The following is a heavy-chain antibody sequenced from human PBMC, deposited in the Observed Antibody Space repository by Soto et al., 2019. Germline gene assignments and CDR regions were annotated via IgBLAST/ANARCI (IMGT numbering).Heavy chain of an antibody. J-gene: IGHJ4*02. CDR1: GGSISSSSYY. Sequence: QLQLQESGPGLVKPSETLSLTCTVSGGSISSSSYYWGWIRQPPGKGLEWIGSIYYSGSTYYNPSLKSRVTISVDTSKNQFSLKLSSVTAADTAVYYCARHSGGWRANDYWGQGTLVTVSS. D-gene: IGHD1-26*01. V-gene: IGHV4-39*01. CDR2: IYYSGST. CDR3: ARHSGGWRANDY.